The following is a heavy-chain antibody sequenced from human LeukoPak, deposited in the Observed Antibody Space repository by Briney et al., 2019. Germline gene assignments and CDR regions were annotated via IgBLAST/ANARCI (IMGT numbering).Heavy chain of an antibody. V-gene: IGHV4-59*01. J-gene: IGHJ3*02. CDR1: GGSISSYY. D-gene: IGHD6-13*01. CDR3: AFSSTWEAFDI. Sequence: SETLSLTCTVSGGSISSYYRSWIRQPPGKGLEWIGYIYYTGSTNYSPSLKSRVTISLDTSMNQFSLKLGSVTAADTAVYYCAFSSTWEAFDIWGQGTMVTVSS. CDR2: IYYTGST.